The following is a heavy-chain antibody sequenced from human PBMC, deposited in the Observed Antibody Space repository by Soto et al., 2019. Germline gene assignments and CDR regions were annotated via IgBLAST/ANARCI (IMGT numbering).Heavy chain of an antibody. CDR3: ARGNGIASRPADP. V-gene: IGHV4-34*01. D-gene: IGHD6-13*01. CDR1: CGSFINYY. CDR2: INQSGIT. Sequence: SETLSLTCAFYCGSFINYYWSWIRQPPGKGLEWIGEINQSGITNYNPSLKSRVTISEDASKSQFSLKLSSVTAADTAVYYCARGNGIASRPADPWGQGTQVTVSS. J-gene: IGHJ5*02.